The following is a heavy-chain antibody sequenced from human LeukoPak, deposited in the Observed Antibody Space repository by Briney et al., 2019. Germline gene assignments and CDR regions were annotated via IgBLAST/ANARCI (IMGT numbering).Heavy chain of an antibody. CDR1: GLTFSSYE. D-gene: IGHD3-9*01. CDR3: ARQLRYFDWLLGGFDY. Sequence: GGSLRLSCAASGLTFSSYEMNWVRQAPGKGLEWVSYISSSGSTIYYADSVKGRFTISRDNAKNSLYLQMNSLRAEDTAVYYCARQLRYFDWLLGGFDYWGQGTLVTVSS. CDR2: ISSSGSTI. V-gene: IGHV3-48*03. J-gene: IGHJ4*02.